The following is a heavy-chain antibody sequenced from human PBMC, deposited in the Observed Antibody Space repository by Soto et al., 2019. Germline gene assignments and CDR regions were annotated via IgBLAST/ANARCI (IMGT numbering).Heavy chain of an antibody. CDR1: GFTFNSYA. J-gene: IGHJ4*02. V-gene: IGHV3-23*01. CDR3: AKLTAYYDFWCGSDFDY. Sequence: EVQLLESGGGLIQPGGSLRLSCEASGFTFNSYAMSWVRQAPGRGLEWVSSITASGRNSYYADSVKGRFTISRDQSKNTLFLQMSSLRAEDTALYYCAKLTAYYDFWCGSDFDYWGQGALVTVSS. CDR2: ITASGRNS. D-gene: IGHD3-3*01.